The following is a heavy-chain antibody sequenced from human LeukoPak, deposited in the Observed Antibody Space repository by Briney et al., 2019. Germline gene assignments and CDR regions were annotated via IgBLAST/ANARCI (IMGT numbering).Heavy chain of an antibody. CDR1: GGSISSSSYY. J-gene: IGHJ4*02. CDR3: ARHIEYSNSRGYFDY. D-gene: IGHD6-6*01. V-gene: IGHV4-39*01. Sequence: SETLSLTCTVSGGSISSSSYYWGWIRQPPGEGLEWIGSIYYSGSTYYNPSLKSRVTISVDTSKNQFSLKVNSVTAADTAVYYCARHIEYSNSRGYFDYWGQGALVTVSS. CDR2: IYYSGST.